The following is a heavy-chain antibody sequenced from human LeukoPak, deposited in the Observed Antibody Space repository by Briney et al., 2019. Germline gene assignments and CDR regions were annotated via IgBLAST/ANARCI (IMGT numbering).Heavy chain of an antibody. V-gene: IGHV1-2*02. CDR1: GYTFSDYY. J-gene: IGHJ4*02. CDR3: STEDKYCSGGNCGKY. D-gene: IGHD2-15*01. Sequence: ASVTVSCKTSGYTFSDYYVHWVRQVPGQGLEWMGYIVPDSGGADFDTRFQGRVTLTRNKSIRTIYLELTSLRYDDTAVYYCSTEDKYCSGGNCGKYWGQGTLVTVSS. CDR2: IVPDSGGA.